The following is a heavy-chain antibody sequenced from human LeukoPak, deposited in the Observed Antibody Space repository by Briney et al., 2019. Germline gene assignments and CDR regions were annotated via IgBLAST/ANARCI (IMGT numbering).Heavy chain of an antibody. CDR2: ISGSGGST. CDR3: AKDRYYDSSGYYYFAY. D-gene: IGHD3-22*01. J-gene: IGHJ4*02. V-gene: IGHV3-23*01. Sequence: PGGSLRLSCAASGFTFSSYAMSWVRQAPGKGLEWVSAISGSGGSTYYADSVKGRFTISRDNSKNTLYLQMNSLRAEDTAVYYCAKDRYYDSSGYYYFAYWGQGTLVTVPS. CDR1: GFTFSSYA.